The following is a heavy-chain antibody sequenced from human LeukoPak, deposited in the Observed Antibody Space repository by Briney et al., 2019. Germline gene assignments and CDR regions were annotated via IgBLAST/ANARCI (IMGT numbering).Heavy chain of an antibody. Sequence: AGGSLRLSCAASGFTFSSYAMSWVRQAPGKGLEWVSAISGSGGSTYYADSVKGRFTISRDNSKNTLYLQMNSLRAEDTAVYYCAKVMTRTMVRGVPPSDYWGQGTPVTVSS. V-gene: IGHV3-23*01. J-gene: IGHJ4*02. D-gene: IGHD3-10*01. CDR3: AKVMTRTMVRGVPPSDY. CDR2: ISGSGGST. CDR1: GFTFSSYA.